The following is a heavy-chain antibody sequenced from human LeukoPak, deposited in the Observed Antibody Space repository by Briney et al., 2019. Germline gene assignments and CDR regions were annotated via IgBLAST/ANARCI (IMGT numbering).Heavy chain of an antibody. CDR3: ARGSSSSGYVHYFDY. D-gene: IGHD6-13*01. J-gene: IGHJ4*02. Sequence: GGSLRLSCAASGFTFSSYSMNWVRQAPGKGLEWVSYISTSSSTIYYADSVKGRFTISRDNAKNSLYLQMNSLRAEDTAVYYCARGSSSSGYVHYFDYWGQGTLVTVSS. CDR1: GFTFSSYS. V-gene: IGHV3-48*01. CDR2: ISTSSSTI.